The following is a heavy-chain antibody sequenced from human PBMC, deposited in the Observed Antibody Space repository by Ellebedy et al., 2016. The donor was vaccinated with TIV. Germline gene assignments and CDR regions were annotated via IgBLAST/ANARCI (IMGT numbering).Heavy chain of an antibody. V-gene: IGHV1-46*01. CDR1: GYTFINYY. CDR2: INTTNNYT. D-gene: IGHD3-16*01. Sequence: AASVKVSCKASGYTFINYYMHWVRQAPGHGLEWLGIINTTNNYTSYAQKFQGRVTMTSDTSTSTVYMELSSLRSEDTAMYYCSRGQGWGDGWYFDLWGRGTVVTVSS. CDR3: SRGQGWGDGWYFDL. J-gene: IGHJ2*01.